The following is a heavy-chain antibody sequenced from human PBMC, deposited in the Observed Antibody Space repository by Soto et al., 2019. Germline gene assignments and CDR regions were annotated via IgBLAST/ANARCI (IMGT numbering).Heavy chain of an antibody. CDR2: INAGNGNT. D-gene: IGHD3-9*01. Sequence: GASVKVSCKASGYTFTSYAMHWVRQAPGQRLEWMGWINAGNGNTKYSQKFQGRVTITRDTSASTAYMELSSLRSEDTAVYYCARAHYDILTGYSLNWFDPWGQRTLVTVSS. CDR1: GYTFTSYA. V-gene: IGHV1-3*01. CDR3: ARAHYDILTGYSLNWFDP. J-gene: IGHJ5*02.